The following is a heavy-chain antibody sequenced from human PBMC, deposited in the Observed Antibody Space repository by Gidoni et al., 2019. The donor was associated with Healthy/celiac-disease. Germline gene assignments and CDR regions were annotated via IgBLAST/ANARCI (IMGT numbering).Heavy chain of an antibody. V-gene: IGHV3-30-3*01. CDR3: ARTAGRGTPFDY. Sequence: VQLVESGGGVVQPGRSLRLSCAASGFPFSSYAMHWVRQAPGKGLGWVAVISYDGSNKYYADSVKGRFTISRDNSKNTLYLQMNSLRAEDTAVYYCARTAGRGTPFDYWGLGTLVTVSS. CDR2: ISYDGSNK. CDR1: GFPFSSYA. J-gene: IGHJ4*02. D-gene: IGHD2-21*02.